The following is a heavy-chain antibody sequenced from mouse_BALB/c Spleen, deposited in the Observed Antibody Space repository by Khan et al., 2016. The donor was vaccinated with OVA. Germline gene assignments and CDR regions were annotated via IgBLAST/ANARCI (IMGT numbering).Heavy chain of an antibody. D-gene: IGHD1-1*01. J-gene: IGHJ4*01. CDR3: ARENYYCSSHYAMDY. CDR1: GYTFTSYW. CDR2: ISPGSGTT. V-gene: IGHV1S41*01. Sequence: DLVKPGASVKLSCKASGYTFTSYWINWIKQRPGQGLEWIGRISPGSGTTYYNEMFKGKATLTVDTSSSTAYIQLSSLSSEDSAFYFCARENYYCSSHYAMDYWGQGTSVTASS.